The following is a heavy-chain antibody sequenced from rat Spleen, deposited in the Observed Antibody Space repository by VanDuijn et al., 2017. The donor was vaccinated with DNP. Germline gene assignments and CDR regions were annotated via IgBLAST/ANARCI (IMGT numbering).Heavy chain of an antibody. V-gene: IGHV5-25*01. CDR1: GFNFSNYY. J-gene: IGHJ2*01. Sequence: EVQLVESGGGLVQPGRSMKLSCTVSGFNFSNYYMAWVRQAPTKGLEWVASISSGGGNTYYRDSLKGRFTISRDNAKSTLYLQMDSLRSEDTATYYCARHTTDITYYFNYWGQGVMVTVSS. CDR2: ISSGGGNT. D-gene: IGHD1-6*01. CDR3: ARHTTDITYYFNY.